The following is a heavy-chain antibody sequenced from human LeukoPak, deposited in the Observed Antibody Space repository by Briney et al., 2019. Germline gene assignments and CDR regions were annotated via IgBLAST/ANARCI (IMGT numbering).Heavy chain of an antibody. CDR3: ARADCSGGSCYTFDY. J-gene: IGHJ4*02. CDR2: IYYSGST. CDR1: GGSISSGGYY. V-gene: IGHV4-31*03. Sequence: SETLSLTCTVSGGSISSGGYYWSWIRQHPGKGLEWIGYIYYSGSTYYNPFLKSRVTISVDTSKNQFSLKLSSVTAADTAVYYCARADCSGGSCYTFDYWGRGTLVTVSS. D-gene: IGHD2-15*01.